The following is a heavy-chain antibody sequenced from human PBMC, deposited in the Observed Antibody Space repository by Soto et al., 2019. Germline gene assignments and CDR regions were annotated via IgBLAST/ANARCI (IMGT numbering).Heavy chain of an antibody. D-gene: IGHD2-15*01. CDR3: ARGRRISGKIFDS. CDR1: GGSISSYY. Sequence: ETLSLTCTVSGGSISSYYWSWVRQAPGKGLEWVGRIKSKSAGGTTEYDAPVKDRFTISRDDSKNTLYLQMNSLKIEDTALFYGARGRRISGKIFDSWGKGTLVTV. J-gene: IGHJ4*02. V-gene: IGHV3-15*01. CDR2: IKSKSAGGTT.